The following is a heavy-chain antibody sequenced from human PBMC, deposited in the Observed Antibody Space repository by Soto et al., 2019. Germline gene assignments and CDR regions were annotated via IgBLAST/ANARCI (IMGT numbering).Heavy chain of an antibody. CDR3: AVYCCARLRGWYSFDN. CDR2: FDPEDGET. CDR1: GYTLTELS. D-gene: IGHD6-19*01. V-gene: IGHV1-24*01. J-gene: IGHJ4*02. Sequence: ASVKVSCKVSGYTLTELSMHWVRQAPGKGLEWMGGFDPEDGETIYAQKSQGRVTMTEVTSPDTAYMKLCTLRSEDTAAYDTAVYCCARLRGWYSFDNWGQGTLVTVSS.